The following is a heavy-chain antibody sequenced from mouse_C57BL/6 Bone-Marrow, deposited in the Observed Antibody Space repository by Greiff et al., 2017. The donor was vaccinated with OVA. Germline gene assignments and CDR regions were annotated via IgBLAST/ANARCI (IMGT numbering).Heavy chain of an antibody. J-gene: IGHJ2*01. CDR2: IDPETGGT. Sequence: QVQLQQSGAELVRPGASVTLSCKASGYTFTDYEMHWVKQTPVHGLEWIGAIDPETGGTAYNQKFKGKAILTADKASSTAYMELRSLTSEDSAVYYCTSELGDDWGQGTTLTVSS. V-gene: IGHV1-15*01. D-gene: IGHD4-1*01. CDR3: TSELGDD. CDR1: GYTFTDYE.